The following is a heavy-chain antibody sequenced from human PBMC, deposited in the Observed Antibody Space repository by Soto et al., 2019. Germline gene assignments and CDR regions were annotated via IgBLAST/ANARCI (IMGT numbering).Heavy chain of an antibody. CDR3: ARAGDDCITTNCYMIDY. Sequence: QVQLVQSGVAVKKPGASVKVSCKASGYTFTTYAMHWVRQAPGQRLEWMGWINAGNGKTKYSQKFQGRVTITRDTSATTAYMELSSLRSEDTAVYYCARAGDDCITTNCYMIDYWGQGTLVTVSS. CDR1: GYTFTTYA. CDR2: INAGNGKT. V-gene: IGHV1-3*01. D-gene: IGHD2-2*02. J-gene: IGHJ4*02.